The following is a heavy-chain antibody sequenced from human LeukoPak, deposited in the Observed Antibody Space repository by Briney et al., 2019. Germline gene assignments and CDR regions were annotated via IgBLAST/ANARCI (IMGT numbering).Heavy chain of an antibody. V-gene: IGHV3-7*01. CDR2: IKHDGSEK. CDR3: ATDRGWRTSGYYLYYFEY. J-gene: IGHJ4*02. D-gene: IGHD3-3*01. CDR1: GLTFSSHW. Sequence: GGSLRLSCAASGLTFSSHWMHWVRQAPGKGLEWVASIKHDGSEKYYVDSVRGRFTTSRDNTKNSLYLQMSSLRAEDTAVYYCATDRGWRTSGYYLYYFEYRGQGTLVTFSS.